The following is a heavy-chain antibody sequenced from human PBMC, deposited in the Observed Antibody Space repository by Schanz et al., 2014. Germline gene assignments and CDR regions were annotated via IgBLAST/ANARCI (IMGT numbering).Heavy chain of an antibody. D-gene: IGHD3-3*01. J-gene: IGHJ6*02. Sequence: QVQLVESGGGLVKPGGSLRLSCAASGFIFNDYYMNWIRQAPGKGLEWLSYISRDGTTSYYADSVKGRFTISRDNAKNSVYLQMNSLRVEHTAVYYCARYGFRKFGVVYGLAVWGQGTTVTVS. CDR2: ISRDGTTS. CDR3: ARYGFRKFGVVYGLAV. CDR1: GFIFNDYY. V-gene: IGHV3-11*01.